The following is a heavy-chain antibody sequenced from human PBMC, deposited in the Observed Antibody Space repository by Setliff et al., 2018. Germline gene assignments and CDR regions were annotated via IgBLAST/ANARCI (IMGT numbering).Heavy chain of an antibody. D-gene: IGHD2-8*01. V-gene: IGHV1-18*04. CDR2: ISAYNGKT. CDR3: LRLVRYCTKIACQATSGDEV. J-gene: IGHJ4*02. CDR1: GYTFTDFY. Sequence: ASVKVSCKTSGYTFTDFYIQWVRQAPGQGLEWVGWISAYNGKTYFAQKFQDRITLTTDTSTNTGYLELRGLRSDDTAVYYCLRLVRYCTKIACQATSGDEVWGLGTLVTVSS.